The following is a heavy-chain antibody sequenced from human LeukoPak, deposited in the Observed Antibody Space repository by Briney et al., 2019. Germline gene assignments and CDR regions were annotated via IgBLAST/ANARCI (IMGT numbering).Heavy chain of an antibody. CDR3: ALIHTVVTLRRFDY. CDR1: GGSISSGGYS. D-gene: IGHD4-23*01. J-gene: IGHJ4*02. V-gene: IGHV4-30-4*07. Sequence: PSQTLSLTCAVSGGSISSGGYSWSWIRQPPGKGPEWIGYIYYSGSTYYNPSLKSRVTISVDTSKNQFSLKLSSVTAADTAVYYCALIHTVVTLRRFDYWGQGTLVTVSS. CDR2: IYYSGST.